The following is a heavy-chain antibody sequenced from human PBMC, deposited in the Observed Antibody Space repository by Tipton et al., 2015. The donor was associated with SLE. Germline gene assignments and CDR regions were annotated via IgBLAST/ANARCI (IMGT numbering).Heavy chain of an antibody. CDR1: GYTFTGYY. Sequence: QLVQSGAEVKKPGASLKVSCKASGYTFTGYYMHWVRQAPGQGLEWMGWINPNSGGTNYAQKFQGRVTMTRDTSISTAYMELSRLRSDDTAVYYCARVGDVLRFLEWLDDWFDPWGQGTLVTVSS. J-gene: IGHJ5*02. V-gene: IGHV1-2*02. CDR2: INPNSGGT. CDR3: ARVGDVLRFLEWLDDWFDP. D-gene: IGHD3-3*01.